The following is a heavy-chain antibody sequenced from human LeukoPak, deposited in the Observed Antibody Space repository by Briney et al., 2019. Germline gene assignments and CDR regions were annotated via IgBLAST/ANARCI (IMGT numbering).Heavy chain of an antibody. CDR3: AIAYSSGWYPPYDAFDI. CDR1: GGSFSGYY. V-gene: IGHV4-34*01. J-gene: IGHJ3*02. D-gene: IGHD6-19*01. CDR2: INHSGST. Sequence: SETLSLTCAVYGGSFSGYYWSWIRQPPGKGLEWIGEINHSGSTNYNPSLKSRVTISVDTSKNQFSLKLSSVTAADTAVYYCAIAYSSGWYPPYDAFDIWGQGTMVTVSS.